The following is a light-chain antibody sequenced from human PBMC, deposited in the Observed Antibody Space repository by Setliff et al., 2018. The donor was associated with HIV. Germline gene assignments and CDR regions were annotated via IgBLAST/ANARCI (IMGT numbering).Light chain of an antibody. J-gene: IGLJ1*01. CDR3: SSYTTSSTLYV. V-gene: IGLV2-14*03. Sequence: QSALTQPASVSGSPGQSITISCTGISSDVGGYYPVSWYQQHPGKAPKLMIYDVINRPSGVSNRFSGSRSGNTASLTISGLQVEDEADYYCSSYTTSSTLYVFGPGTKATVL. CDR1: SSDVGGYYP. CDR2: DVI.